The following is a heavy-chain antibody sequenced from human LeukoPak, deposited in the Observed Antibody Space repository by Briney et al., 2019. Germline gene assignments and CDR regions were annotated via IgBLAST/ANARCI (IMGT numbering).Heavy chain of an antibody. CDR1: GYTFTSYG. D-gene: IGHD6-13*01. J-gene: IGHJ4*02. CDR3: ARLSRVAAAGTGFDC. Sequence: ASVKVSCKASGYTFTSYGISWVRRAPGQGLEWMGWISAYNGNTNYAQKLQGRVTMTTDTSTSTAYMELRSLRSDDTAVYYCARLSRVAAAGTGFDCWGQGTLVTVSS. CDR2: ISAYNGNT. V-gene: IGHV1-18*01.